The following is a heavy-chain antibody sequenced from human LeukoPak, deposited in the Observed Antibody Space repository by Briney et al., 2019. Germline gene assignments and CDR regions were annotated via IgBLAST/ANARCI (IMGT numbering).Heavy chain of an antibody. D-gene: IGHD3-10*02. CDR3: AKGDYYVFDY. CDR2: ITSGVGIT. CDR1: GFTFSNYC. Sequence: GGSLRLSCAASGFTFSNYCMNWVRQAPGKGLEWVSIITSGVGITYYADSVKGRFTISRDNSKNTLYLQMNSLRAEDTAVYYCAKGDYYVFDYWGQGTLVTVSS. J-gene: IGHJ4*02. V-gene: IGHV3-23*01.